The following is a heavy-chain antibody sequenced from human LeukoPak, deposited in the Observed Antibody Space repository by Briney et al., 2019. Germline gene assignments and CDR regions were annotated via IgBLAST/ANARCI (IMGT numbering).Heavy chain of an antibody. CDR3: ARDSASSWYTSARYYYMDV. CDR2: ISSSSSTI. CDR1: GFTFSSYA. J-gene: IGHJ6*03. Sequence: GGSLRLSYPASGFTFSSYAMHWVRQAPGKGLEWVSYISSSSSTIYYADSVKGRFTISRDNAKNSLYLQMNSLRAEDTAVYYCARDSASSWYTSARYYYMDVWGKGTTVTVSS. V-gene: IGHV3-48*01. D-gene: IGHD6-13*01.